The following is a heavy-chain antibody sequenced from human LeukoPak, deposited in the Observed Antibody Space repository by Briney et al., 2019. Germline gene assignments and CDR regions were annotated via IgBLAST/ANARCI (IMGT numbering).Heavy chain of an antibody. CDR2: ISSSSSYI. J-gene: IGHJ4*02. CDR1: GFTFSSYS. D-gene: IGHD3-9*01. CDR3: ARDDGNILTGYYPPDFDY. V-gene: IGHV3-21*01. Sequence: GSLRLSCEASGFTFSSYSMNWVRPAPGKGLEWVSSISSSSSYIYYADSVKGRFTISRDNAKNSLYLQMNSLRAEDTAVYYCARDDGNILTGYYPPDFDYWGQGTLVTVSS.